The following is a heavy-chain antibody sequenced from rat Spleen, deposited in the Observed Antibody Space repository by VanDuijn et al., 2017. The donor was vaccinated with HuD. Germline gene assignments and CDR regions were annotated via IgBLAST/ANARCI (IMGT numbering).Heavy chain of an antibody. Sequence: QVQLKESGPGLVQPSQTLSLTCTVSGFSLIRYNVHWVRQPPGKGLEWMGRMRYNGDTSYNSALKSRLSISRDTSKSQVFLKMNSLQTEDTAMYFCARSGLFDYWGQGVMVTVSS. CDR2: MRYNGDT. CDR1: GFSLIRYN. J-gene: IGHJ2*01. V-gene: IGHV2-63*01. CDR3: ARSGLFDY. D-gene: IGHD4-1*01.